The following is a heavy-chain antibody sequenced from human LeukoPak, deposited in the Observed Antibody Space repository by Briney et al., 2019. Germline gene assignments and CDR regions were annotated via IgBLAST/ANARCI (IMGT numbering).Heavy chain of an antibody. CDR1: GDTFLFSNYF. D-gene: IGHD3-9*01. CDR3: ARHRTRYNSSPLLVV. J-gene: IGHJ6*04. Sequence: SETLSLTCSVSGDTFLFSNYFWAWIRQPPGKGLEWIGSIYYDGSTSDNPSLKSRVRMSIDTSKKQFSLQLNSVTAADTAVFYCARHRTRYNSSPLLVVWGKGTTVIVSS. CDR2: IYYDGST. V-gene: IGHV4-39*01.